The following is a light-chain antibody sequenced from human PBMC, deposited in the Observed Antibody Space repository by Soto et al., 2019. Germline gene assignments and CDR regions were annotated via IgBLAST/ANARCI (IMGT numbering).Light chain of an antibody. V-gene: IGKV1-27*01. CDR1: QGIRNF. J-gene: IGKJ3*01. CDR3: QQYSSVPV. Sequence: DIQMTQSPTSLSASVGDRVTITCRASQGIRNFVAWYQQKPGKAPKLLIYAASTLQSGVPSRFSGSGSGTNFTLTINSLQPEDVATYSCQQYSSVPVFGPGTKVKIK. CDR2: AAS.